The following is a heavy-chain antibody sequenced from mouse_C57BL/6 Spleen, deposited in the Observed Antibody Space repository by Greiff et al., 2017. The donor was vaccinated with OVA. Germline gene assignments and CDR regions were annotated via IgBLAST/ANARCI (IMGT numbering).Heavy chain of an antibody. CDR3: ARHEETGGWYFDV. J-gene: IGHJ1*03. CDR2: IYPGDGDT. Sequence: QVQLQQSGAELVKPGASVKISCKASGYAFSSYWMNWVKQRPGKGLEWIGQIYPGDGDTNYNGKFKGKATLTADKSSSTAYMQLSSLTSEDSAVYFCARHEETGGWYFDVWGTGTTVTVSS. CDR1: GYAFSSYW. V-gene: IGHV1-80*01.